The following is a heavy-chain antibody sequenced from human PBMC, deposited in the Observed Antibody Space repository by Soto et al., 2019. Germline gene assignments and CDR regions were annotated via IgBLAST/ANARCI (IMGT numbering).Heavy chain of an antibody. CDR3: STYYDFWSGSKKIYYYYMDV. CDR2: IKQDGSEK. J-gene: IGHJ6*03. V-gene: IGHV3-7*01. CDR1: GFTFSSYW. Sequence: GGSLRLSCAASGFTFSSYWMSWVRQAPGKGLEWVANIKQDGSEKYYVDSVKGRFTISRDNAKNSLYLQMNSLRAEDTAVYYCSTYYDFWSGSKKIYYYYMDVWGKGTTVTVSS. D-gene: IGHD3-3*01.